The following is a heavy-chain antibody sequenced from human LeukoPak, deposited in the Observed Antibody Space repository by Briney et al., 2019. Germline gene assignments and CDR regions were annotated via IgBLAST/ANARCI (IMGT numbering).Heavy chain of an antibody. J-gene: IGHJ5*02. D-gene: IGHD6-6*01. CDR2: IYTSGST. CDR1: GGSISSYY. CDR3: ARHSVEYSSSSAGWFDP. V-gene: IGHV4-4*07. Sequence: SETLSLTCTVSGGSISSYYWSWIRQPAGKGLEWIGRIYTSGSTNYNPSLKSRVTMSVDTSKNQFSLKLSSVTAADTAVYYCARHSVEYSSSSAGWFDPWGQGTLVTVSS.